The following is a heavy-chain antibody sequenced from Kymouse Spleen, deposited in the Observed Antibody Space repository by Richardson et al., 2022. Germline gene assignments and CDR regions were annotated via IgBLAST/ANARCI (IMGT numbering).Heavy chain of an antibody. CDR1: GFTFSSYS. V-gene: IGHV3-21*03. CDR3: ARKYSGSYFGAFDI. CDR2: ISSSSSYI. D-gene: IGHD1-26*01. Sequence: EVQLVESGGGLVKPGGSLRLSCAASGFTFSSYSMNWVRQAPGKGLEWVSSISSSSSYIYYADSVKGRFTISRDNAKNSLYLQMNSLRAEDTAVYYCARKYSGSYFGAFDIWGQGTMVTVSS. J-gene: IGHJ3*02.